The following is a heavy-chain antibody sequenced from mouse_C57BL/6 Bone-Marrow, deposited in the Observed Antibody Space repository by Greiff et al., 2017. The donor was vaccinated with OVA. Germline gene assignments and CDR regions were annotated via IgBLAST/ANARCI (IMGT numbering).Heavy chain of an antibody. Sequence: EVQGVESGGGLVQPKGSLKLSCAASGFTFNTYAMHWVRQAPGPGLEWVALIRSKSSNYATYYADSVKDRLTISKDASQSMLYLQMNNLKTEDTAMYYCVRERDGYPFAYWGQGTLVTVSA. J-gene: IGHJ3*01. V-gene: IGHV10-3*01. CDR2: IRSKSSNYAT. D-gene: IGHD2-3*01. CDR3: VRERDGYPFAY. CDR1: GFTFNTYA.